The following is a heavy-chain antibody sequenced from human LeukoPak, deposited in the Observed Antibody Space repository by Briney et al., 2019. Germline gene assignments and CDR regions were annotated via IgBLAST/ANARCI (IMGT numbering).Heavy chain of an antibody. J-gene: IGHJ4*02. Sequence: ASVKVSCKASGYTFTGYYMHWVRQAPGQGLEWMGRINPNSGGTNYAQKFQGRVTITADESTSTAYMELSSLRSEDTAVYYCARGARYKLAAGPFDYWGQGTLVTVSS. V-gene: IGHV1-2*06. CDR3: ARGARYKLAAGPFDY. CDR1: GYTFTGYY. CDR2: INPNSGGT. D-gene: IGHD6-13*01.